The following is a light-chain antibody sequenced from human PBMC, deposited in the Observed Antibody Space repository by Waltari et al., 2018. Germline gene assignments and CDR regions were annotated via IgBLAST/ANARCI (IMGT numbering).Light chain of an antibody. V-gene: IGLV2-14*03. CDR3: SSYSSSSPYV. CDR1: SSDIGGYNY. Sequence: QSALTQPASVSGSPGQSITISCTGTSSDIGGYNYVSWYQQHPGKAPKVMIYDVSNRPAGVSNRFAGSKSGNMASLTISGLQAEDEADYYCSSYSSSSPYVFGTGTKVTVL. CDR2: DVS. J-gene: IGLJ1*01.